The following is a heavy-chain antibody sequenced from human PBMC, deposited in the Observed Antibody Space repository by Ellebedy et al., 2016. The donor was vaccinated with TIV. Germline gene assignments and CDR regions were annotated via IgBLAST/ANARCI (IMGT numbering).Heavy chain of an antibody. CDR2: IYPGDSDT. CDR1: GYTFANYW. D-gene: IGHD6-13*01. CDR3: ARARYSSSWPDAFNI. V-gene: IGHV5-51*01. J-gene: IGHJ3*02. Sequence: GGSLRLSCKGSGYTFANYWIGWVRQMPGKGLEWMAIIYPGDSDTRYSPSFQGQVTISADKSISTAYLHWNSLKASGTAMYYCARARYSSSWPDAFNIWGQGTVVTVSS.